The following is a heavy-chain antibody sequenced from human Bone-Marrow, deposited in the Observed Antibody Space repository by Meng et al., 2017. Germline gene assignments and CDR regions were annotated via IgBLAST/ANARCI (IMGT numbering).Heavy chain of an antibody. CDR1: GGSISSRSYY. CDR2: IYYSGST. V-gene: IGHV4-39*07. Sequence: QRQESGPGLVKPSGNLSVTWSVSGGSISSRSYYWGWIRQPPGKGLEWIGTIYYSGSTYYNPSLNSRVTISVDTSKNQLSLKLNSVTAADTALYYCATSNALPALNWFDPWGRGTLVTVSS. D-gene: IGHD1-1*01. J-gene: IGHJ5*02. CDR3: ATSNALPALNWFDP.